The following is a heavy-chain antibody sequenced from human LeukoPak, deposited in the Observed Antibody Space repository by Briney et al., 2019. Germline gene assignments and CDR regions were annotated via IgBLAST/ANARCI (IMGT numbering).Heavy chain of an antibody. D-gene: IGHD2-15*01. CDR3: ANRGYCSGGRCYWFFQH. V-gene: IGHV3-23*01. CDR1: GFTFSDYA. Sequence: GGSLRLSCAASGFTFSDYARSWVRQAPGKGLEWVSIISGSGNNTYYADSVRGRFTISRDDSKNTLYLQMNTLRAEDTAVYYCANRGYCSGGRCYWFFQHWGQGTLVTVSS. J-gene: IGHJ1*01. CDR2: ISGSGNNT.